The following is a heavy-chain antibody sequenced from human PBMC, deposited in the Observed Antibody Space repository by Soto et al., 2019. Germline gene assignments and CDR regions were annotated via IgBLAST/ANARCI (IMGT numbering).Heavy chain of an antibody. CDR3: ARPSITIFGVVPSAPFDH. D-gene: IGHD3-3*01. CDR2: IYPGDPDT. V-gene: IGHV5-51*01. CDR1: GYSFTTYW. Sequence: GESLKISCKASGYSFTTYWIGWVRQMPGKGLEWMGIIYPGDPDTRYSPSFQGQVTISADKSISTAYLHWSSLRASDTAMYYCARPSITIFGVVPSAPFDHWGQGTLVTVSS. J-gene: IGHJ4*02.